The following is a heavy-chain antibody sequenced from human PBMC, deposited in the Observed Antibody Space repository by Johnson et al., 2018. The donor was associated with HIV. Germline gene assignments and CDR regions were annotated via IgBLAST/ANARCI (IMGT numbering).Heavy chain of an antibody. Sequence: QVQLVESGGGVVQPGRSLRLSCIVSRFTFSSYAMYWVRQAPGKGLEWVAIIWYDGSNKYYADSVKGRFTISRDNSKNTLYLQMNSLRAEDTAVYYCALYPPDAFDIWGQGTMVTVSS. CDR2: IWYDGSNK. V-gene: IGHV3-30*04. CDR1: RFTFSSYA. CDR3: ALYPPDAFDI. D-gene: IGHD5/OR15-5a*01. J-gene: IGHJ3*02.